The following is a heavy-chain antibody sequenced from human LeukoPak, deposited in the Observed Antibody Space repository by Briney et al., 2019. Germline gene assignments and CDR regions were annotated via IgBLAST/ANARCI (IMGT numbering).Heavy chain of an antibody. CDR2: IYYSGST. V-gene: IGHV4-39*07. CDR1: GGSISSSSYY. Sequence: PSETLSLTCTVSGGSISSSSYYWGWIRQPPGKGLEWIGSIYYSGSTNYNPSLKSRVTISVDTSKNQFSPKLSSVTAADTAVYYCARNYGSGPKGTYYYMDVWGKGTTVTISS. CDR3: ARNYGSGPKGTYYYMDV. D-gene: IGHD3-10*01. J-gene: IGHJ6*03.